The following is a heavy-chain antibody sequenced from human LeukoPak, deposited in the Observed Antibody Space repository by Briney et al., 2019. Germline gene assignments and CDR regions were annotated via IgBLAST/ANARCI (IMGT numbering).Heavy chain of an antibody. CDR2: ISSSSSYI. D-gene: IGHD2-2*01. J-gene: IGHJ6*02. V-gene: IGHV3-21*01. CDR3: ARDILIHHIVVVPADADYYYYYYGMDV. Sequence: GGSLRLSCAASGFTFSSYSMNWVRQAPGKGLEWVSSISSSSSYIYYADSVKARFTISRDNAKNSLYLQMNSLRAEDTAVYYCARDILIHHIVVVPADADYYYYYYGMDVWGQGTTVTVSS. CDR1: GFTFSSYS.